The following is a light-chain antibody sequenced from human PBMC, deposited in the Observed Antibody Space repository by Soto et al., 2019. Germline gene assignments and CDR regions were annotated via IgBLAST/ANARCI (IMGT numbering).Light chain of an antibody. CDR3: QAWGTGLGV. Sequence: QAVLTQSRSASASLGASVKLTCTLSSGHSSYAIAWHQQQPEKGPRYLMKLKSDGSHSKGDGIPDRFSGSSSGAERYLTISSLQSEDAADYYCQAWGTGLGVFGGGTKLTVL. CDR1: SGHSSYA. V-gene: IGLV4-69*01. J-gene: IGLJ2*01. CDR2: LKSDGSH.